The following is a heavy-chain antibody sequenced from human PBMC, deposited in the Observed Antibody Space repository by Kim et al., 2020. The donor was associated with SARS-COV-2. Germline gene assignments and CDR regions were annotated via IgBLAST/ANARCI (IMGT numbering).Heavy chain of an antibody. CDR2: TYYTRST. CDR3: VGHTATGTGRGYSDS. CDR1: GGSISSSSYY. D-gene: IGHD1-1*01. J-gene: IGHJ4*02. V-gene: IGHV4-39*01. Sequence: SETLSLTCTVSGGSISSSSYYWGWTRQPPGKGLVCIVTTYYTRSTYYNPTLKGRVSISLDTSKNQFSLTLSSVTAADTAVYYCVGHTATGTGRGYSDSWGQGTLVTVSS.